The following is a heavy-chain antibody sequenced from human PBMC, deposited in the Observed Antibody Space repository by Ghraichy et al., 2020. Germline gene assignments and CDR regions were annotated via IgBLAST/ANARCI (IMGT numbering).Heavy chain of an antibody. CDR1: GFSFSTYS. D-gene: IGHD2-15*01. CDR2: ISSSSSTI. CDR3: ARALCSGGSCYGTWGY. J-gene: IGHJ4*02. Sequence: GGSLRLSCAASGFSFSTYSMNWVRQAPGKGLEWVSYISSSSSTIYYADSVKGRFTISRDNAKNSLYLQMNSLRDEDTAVYYCARALCSGGSCYGTWGYWGQGTLVTVSS. V-gene: IGHV3-48*02.